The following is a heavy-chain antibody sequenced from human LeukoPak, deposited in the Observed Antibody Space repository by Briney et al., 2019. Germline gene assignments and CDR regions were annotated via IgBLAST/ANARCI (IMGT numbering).Heavy chain of an antibody. J-gene: IGHJ4*02. CDR2: SSSSGSST. D-gene: IGHD2/OR15-2a*01. Sequence: PGGSLRLSCAASGFSFSDYYMNWIRQAAGEWLEWVPYSSSSGSSTYYADSVKGRFTISRDYAKNALFLQMDSLRAEDTAVYYCTVAPNTTPGYLGHWGQGTLVTVSS. CDR1: GFSFSDYY. V-gene: IGHV3-11*01. CDR3: TVAPNTTPGYLGH.